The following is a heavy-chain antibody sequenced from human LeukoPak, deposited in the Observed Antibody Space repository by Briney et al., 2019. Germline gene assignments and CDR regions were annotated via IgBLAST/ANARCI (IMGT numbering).Heavy chain of an antibody. CDR2: ISSSSYI. CDR3: ARLAATVKADY. V-gene: IGHV3-21*01. J-gene: IGHJ4*02. Sequence: PGGSLRLSCAASGFTFSSYSMNWVRQAPGKGLEWVSSISSSSYIYYADSVKGRFTISRDNAKSSLFLQMNSLRAEDTAVYYCARLAATVKADYWGQGTLVTVSS. CDR1: GFTFSSYS. D-gene: IGHD4-17*01.